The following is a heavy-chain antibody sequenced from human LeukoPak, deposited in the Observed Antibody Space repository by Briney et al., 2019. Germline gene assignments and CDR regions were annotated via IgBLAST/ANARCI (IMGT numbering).Heavy chain of an antibody. CDR2: INHSGST. CDR3: ARFIVVVPAAPRRYFDL. D-gene: IGHD2-2*01. Sequence: SETLSLTCAVYGGSFSGYYWSWIRQPPGKGLEWIGEINHSGSTNYNPSLKGRVTISVDTSKNQFSLKLSSVTAADTAVYYCARFIVVVPAAPRRYFDLWGRGTLVTVSS. J-gene: IGHJ2*01. CDR1: GGSFSGYY. V-gene: IGHV4-34*01.